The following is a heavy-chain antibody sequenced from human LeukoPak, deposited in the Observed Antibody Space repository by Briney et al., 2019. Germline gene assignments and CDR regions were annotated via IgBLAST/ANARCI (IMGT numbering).Heavy chain of an antibody. V-gene: IGHV4-39*01. CDR3: ARHTAVAGTVDY. Sequence: PSETLSLTCTVSGGSISSSSYYWGWLRQPPGKGLEWIGSIYYSGSTYYNPSLKSRVTISVDTSKNQFSLKLSSVTAADTAVYYCARHTAVAGTVDYWGQGTLVTVSS. J-gene: IGHJ4*02. D-gene: IGHD6-19*01. CDR2: IYYSGST. CDR1: GGSISSSSYY.